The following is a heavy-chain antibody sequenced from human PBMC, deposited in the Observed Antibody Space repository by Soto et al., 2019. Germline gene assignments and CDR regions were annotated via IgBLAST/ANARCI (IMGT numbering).Heavy chain of an antibody. CDR2: IYYSGST. V-gene: IGHV4-59*08. CDR1: GGSISSYY. CDR3: ARHSVGIVANHAFDI. J-gene: IGHJ3*02. Sequence: QVQLQESGPGLVKPSETLSLTCTVSGGSISSYYWSWIRQPPGKGLEWIGYIYYSGSTNYNPSLKSRVTISVDTSKNQFSLKLSSVTAADTAVYYCARHSVGIVANHAFDIWGQGTMVTVSS. D-gene: IGHD5-12*01.